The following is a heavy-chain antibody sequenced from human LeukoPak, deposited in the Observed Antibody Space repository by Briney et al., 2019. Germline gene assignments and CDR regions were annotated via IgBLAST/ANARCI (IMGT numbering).Heavy chain of an antibody. CDR1: GYSFTYYG. Sequence: ASMRVSCKASGYSFTYYGITWVRQAPGQGLEWMGWISTYNGNTNYAQKLQGRVTMTTDTSTSTAYMELRSLRSDDTAVYYCARDNRVAVAGGYYFDYWGQGTLVTVSS. D-gene: IGHD6-19*01. CDR3: ARDNRVAVAGGYYFDY. CDR2: ISTYNGNT. J-gene: IGHJ4*02. V-gene: IGHV1-18*01.